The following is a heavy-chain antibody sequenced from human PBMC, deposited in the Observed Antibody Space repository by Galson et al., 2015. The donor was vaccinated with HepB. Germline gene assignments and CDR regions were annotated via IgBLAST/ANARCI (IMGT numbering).Heavy chain of an antibody. CDR3: ARVGYGYYSSDY. CDR1: GFTFSTYS. CDR2: ITGSSTTI. Sequence: SLRLSCAASGFTFSTYSINWVRQAPGKGLEWVSYITGSSTTIHYEDSVKGRFTISRDNAKNSVYLQMNSLRAEDTAMYYCARVGYGYYSSDYWGQGTLVTVSS. V-gene: IGHV3-48*04. D-gene: IGHD3-10*01. J-gene: IGHJ4*02.